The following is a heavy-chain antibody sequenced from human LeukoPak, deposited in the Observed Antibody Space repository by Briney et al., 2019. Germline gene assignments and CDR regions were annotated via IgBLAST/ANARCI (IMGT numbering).Heavy chain of an antibody. V-gene: IGHV4-30-4*01. CDR2: IYYSGST. Sequence: SETLSLTCTVSGDSTSSGDYYWNWIRQPPGKGLEWIGYIYYSGSTNYNPSLRSRVTMSVDASKSQFSLKLNSVTVADTALYYCVRWYYYGSGRRQFDYWGQGTLVTVSS. D-gene: IGHD3-10*01. J-gene: IGHJ4*02. CDR1: GDSTSSGDYY. CDR3: VRWYYYGSGRRQFDY.